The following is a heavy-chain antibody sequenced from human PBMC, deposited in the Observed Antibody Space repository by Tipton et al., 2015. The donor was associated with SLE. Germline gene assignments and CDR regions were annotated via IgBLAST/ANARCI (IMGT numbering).Heavy chain of an antibody. CDR3: ARGLYCSGGSCYYFDY. D-gene: IGHD2-15*01. CDR1: GGSISSHY. J-gene: IGHJ4*02. Sequence: TLSLTCTVSGGSISSHYWSWIRQPPGKGLEWIGYIYYSGSTNYNPSLKSRDTISVDTSKNQFSLKLSSVTAADTAVYYCARGLYCSGGSCYYFDYWGQGTLVTVSS. V-gene: IGHV4-59*11. CDR2: IYYSGST.